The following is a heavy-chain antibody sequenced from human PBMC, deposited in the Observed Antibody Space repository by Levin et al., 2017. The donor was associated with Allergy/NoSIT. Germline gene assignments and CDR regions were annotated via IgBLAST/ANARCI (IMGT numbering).Heavy chain of an antibody. D-gene: IGHD3-10*01. CDR1: GGSFSGYY. J-gene: IGHJ4*02. CDR3: ASLIIGSGKDY. Sequence: SETLSLTCAVYGGSFSGYYWSWIRQPPGKGLEWIGEINHSGSTNYNPSLKSRVTISVDTSKNQFSLKLSSVTAADTAVYYCASLIIGSGKDYWGQGTLVTVSS. CDR2: INHSGST. V-gene: IGHV4-34*01.